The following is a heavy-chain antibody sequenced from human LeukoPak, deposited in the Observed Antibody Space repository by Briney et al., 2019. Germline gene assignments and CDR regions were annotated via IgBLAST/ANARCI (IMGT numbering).Heavy chain of an antibody. D-gene: IGHD3-9*01. CDR3: ARSATLVRNYYYYYMDV. Sequence: SETLSLTCGVYGGSFSGYYWSWVRQPPGKGLEWIGKIEHSGSTNYNPSLKSRVTISVDTSKNQFPLNLSSVTAADTAVYYCARSATLVRNYYYYYMDVWGKGTTVTVSS. V-gene: IGHV4-34*01. CDR1: GGSFSGYY. CDR2: IEHSGST. J-gene: IGHJ6*03.